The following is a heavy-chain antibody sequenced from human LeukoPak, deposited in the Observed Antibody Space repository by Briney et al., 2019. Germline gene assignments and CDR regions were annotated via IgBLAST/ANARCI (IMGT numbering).Heavy chain of an antibody. CDR3: ASGLTQWELLTYFDY. CDR2: IRQDGSKI. J-gene: IGHJ4*02. D-gene: IGHD1-26*01. CDR1: GFTFSTYW. Sequence: GGSLSLSCAASGFTFSTYWMSWVRQAPGKGLEWVANIRQDGSKIYYVDSVKGRFTISRDNAKNSLYLQMNSLRAEDTAVYYCASGLTQWELLTYFDYWGQGTLVTVSS. V-gene: IGHV3-7*01.